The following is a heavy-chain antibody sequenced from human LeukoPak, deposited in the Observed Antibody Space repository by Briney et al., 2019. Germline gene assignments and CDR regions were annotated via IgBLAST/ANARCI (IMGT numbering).Heavy chain of an antibody. CDR3: ARHLRGRFERYYYDSSGYYQFDY. V-gene: IGHV4-39*01. CDR2: IYYSGST. CDR1: GGSISSSSYY. Sequence: PSETLSLTCTVSGGSISSSSYYWGWIRQPPGKGLEWIGSIYYSGSTYYNPSLKSRVTISVDTSKSQFSLKLSSVTAADTAVYYCARHLRGRFERYYYDSSGYYQFDYWGQGTLVTVSS. J-gene: IGHJ4*02. D-gene: IGHD3-22*01.